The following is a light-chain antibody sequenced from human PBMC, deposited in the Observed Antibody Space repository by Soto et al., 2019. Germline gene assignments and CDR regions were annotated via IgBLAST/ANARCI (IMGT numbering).Light chain of an antibody. V-gene: IGLV2-8*01. J-gene: IGLJ2*01. CDR2: EVS. CDR3: SSYAGTNIWV. CDR1: SSDVGGYNS. Sequence: QSALTQPPSASGSPGQSVTISCTGTSSDVGGYNSVSWYQQHPGKAPKLMIYEVSKRPSGVPDRFSGSKSGNTASLTVSGLQAEDEADYYCSSYAGTNIWVFGGGTKVTVL.